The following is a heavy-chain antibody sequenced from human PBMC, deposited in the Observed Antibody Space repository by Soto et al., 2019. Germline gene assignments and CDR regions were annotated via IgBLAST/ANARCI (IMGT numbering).Heavy chain of an antibody. V-gene: IGHV3-53*01. CDR1: GFTVSSNY. J-gene: IGHJ6*02. CDR2: IYSGGST. Sequence: TGGSLRLSCAASGFTVSSNYMSWVRQAPGKGLEWVSVIYSGGSTYYADSVKGRFTISRDNSKNTLYLQMNSLRAEDTAVYYCARDMRGTVYYYYGMDVWGQGTTVTVSS. D-gene: IGHD4-17*01. CDR3: ARDMRGTVYYYYGMDV.